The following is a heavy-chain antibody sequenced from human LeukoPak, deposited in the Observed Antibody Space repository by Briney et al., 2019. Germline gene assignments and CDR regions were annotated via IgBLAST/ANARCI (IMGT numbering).Heavy chain of an antibody. J-gene: IGHJ4*02. D-gene: IGHD3-22*01. CDR2: IYHSGST. Sequence: SETLSLTCAVSGGSISSSNWWSWVRQPPGKGLEWIGEIYHSGSTNYNPSLKSRVTISVDKSKNQFSLKLSSVTAADTAVYYCARDRGTPDYYDTSGYDYWGQGTLVTVSS. CDR3: ARDRGTPDYYDTSGYDY. CDR1: GGSISSSNW. V-gene: IGHV4-4*02.